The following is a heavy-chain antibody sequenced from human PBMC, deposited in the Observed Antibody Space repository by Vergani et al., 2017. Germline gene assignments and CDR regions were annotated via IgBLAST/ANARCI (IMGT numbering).Heavy chain of an antibody. V-gene: IGHV1-2*02. CDR1: GYTFTGYY. CDR3: ARDHCSGPGCYEDSYHGMDV. CDR2: INPNNGGT. D-gene: IGHD2-2*01. Sequence: QVQLVQSGAEVKKPGASVKVSCKASGYTFTGYYIQWVRQAPGQGLEWMGWINPNNGGTNYVQKCQGRVTMTRDTSISTVFMEVSRLRSDDTAMYYCARDHCSGPGCYEDSYHGMDVWGQGTTVTVSS. J-gene: IGHJ6*02.